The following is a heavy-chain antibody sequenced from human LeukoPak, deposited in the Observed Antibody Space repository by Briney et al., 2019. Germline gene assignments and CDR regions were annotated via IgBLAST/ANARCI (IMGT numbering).Heavy chain of an antibody. CDR3: AVDKKQYCSSTSCYLQV. D-gene: IGHD2-2*01. V-gene: IGHV3-48*03. CDR2: ISSSGSTI. Sequence: GGSLRLSCAASGFTFSSYEMNWFRQAPGKGLGWVSYISSSGSTIYYADSVKGRFTISRDNAKNSLYLQMNSLRAEDTAVYYCAVDKKQYCSSTSCYLQVWGQGTTVTVSS. J-gene: IGHJ6*02. CDR1: GFTFSSYE.